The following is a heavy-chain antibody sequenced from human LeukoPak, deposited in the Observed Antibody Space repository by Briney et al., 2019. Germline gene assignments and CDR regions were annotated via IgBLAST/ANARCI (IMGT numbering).Heavy chain of an antibody. D-gene: IGHD3-10*01. CDR1: GFTFGSYA. Sequence: PGGSLRLSCVASGFTFGSYAMSWVRQAPGKGLEWVSALSGSGASTYYADSVKGQFTNSRDNTKNTMIVQMNSMRAEDTAVYYCAKDAVRWFGEGPYAFDIWGQGTMVTVSS. V-gene: IGHV3-23*01. CDR2: LSGSGAST. J-gene: IGHJ3*02. CDR3: AKDAVRWFGEGPYAFDI.